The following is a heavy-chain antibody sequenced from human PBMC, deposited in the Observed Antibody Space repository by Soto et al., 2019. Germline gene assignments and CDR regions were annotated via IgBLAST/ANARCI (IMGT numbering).Heavy chain of an antibody. D-gene: IGHD3-16*01. J-gene: IGHJ6*03. CDR2: IYRSGST. Sequence: SETLSITCTVSGDSVRNQYWSWIRRPPGRGLEWIGYIYRSGSTKYNPSLKSRLTISVDTSKNQFSLKLSSVTAADTAVYYCARTLDYGHMDVWGKGTTVTVS. V-gene: IGHV4-4*09. CDR1: GDSVRNQY. CDR3: ARTLDYGHMDV.